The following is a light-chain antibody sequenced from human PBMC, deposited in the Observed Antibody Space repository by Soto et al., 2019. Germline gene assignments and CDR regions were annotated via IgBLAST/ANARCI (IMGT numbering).Light chain of an antibody. CDR2: EVS. CDR1: SSDVGDYNY. V-gene: IGLV2-14*01. J-gene: IGLJ2*01. Sequence: QSVLTQPASVSGSPGQSITISCTGTSSDVGDYNYVSWYQQHPGKAPKLMIYEVSNRPSGVSNRFSGSKSGNTASLTISGLQAEDEADHYCSSYTDSSTPVVFGGGTKLTVL. CDR3: SSYTDSSTPVV.